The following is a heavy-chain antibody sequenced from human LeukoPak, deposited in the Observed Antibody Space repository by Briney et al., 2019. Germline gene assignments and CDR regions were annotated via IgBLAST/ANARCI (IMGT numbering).Heavy chain of an antibody. Sequence: GGSLRLSCAASRFTFSAYCIHWVRQAPGKGLVCVSRLNTDGRDTRYADSVQCRFTVSRDNAKSTLYLQMNSLRAEDTAVYCCARSEAVAWSFDLWGRGTLVTVSS. CDR3: ARSEAVAWSFDL. J-gene: IGHJ2*01. CDR2: LNTDGRDT. D-gene: IGHD6-19*01. V-gene: IGHV3-74*01. CDR1: RFTFSAYC.